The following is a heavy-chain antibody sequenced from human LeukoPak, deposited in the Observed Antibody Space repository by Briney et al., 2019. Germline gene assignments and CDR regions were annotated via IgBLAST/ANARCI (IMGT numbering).Heavy chain of an antibody. Sequence: GGSLRLSCAASGFTFSDYYMSWIRQAPGKGLEWVSYISSSGSTIYYADSVKGRFTISRDNSKNTLYLQMNSLRAEDTAVYYCASIISLLSAEGTYNWNYVADYWGQGTLVTVSS. CDR1: GFTFSDYY. CDR2: ISSSGSTI. J-gene: IGHJ4*02. D-gene: IGHD1-7*01. CDR3: ASIISLLSAEGTYNWNYVADY. V-gene: IGHV3-11*04.